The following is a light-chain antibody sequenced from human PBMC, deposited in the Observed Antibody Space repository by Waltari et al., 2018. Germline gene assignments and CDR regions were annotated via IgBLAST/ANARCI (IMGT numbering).Light chain of an antibody. CDR3: SSYTSSSTPVV. CDR1: SSDVGGYNY. V-gene: IGLV2-14*01. J-gene: IGLJ2*01. CDR2: EVR. Sequence: QSALTQPASVSGSPGQSITISCTGTSSDVGGYNYVSWYQQHPGNAPTLMIYEVRNRPSGVSNRFYGSKSGNTASLTISGLQAEDEADYYCSSYTSSSTPVVFGGGTKLTVL.